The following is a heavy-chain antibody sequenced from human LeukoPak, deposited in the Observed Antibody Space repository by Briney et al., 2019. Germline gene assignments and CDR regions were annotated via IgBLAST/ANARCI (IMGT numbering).Heavy chain of an antibody. CDR1: GGSISSYY. CDR2: IYHSGST. V-gene: IGHV4-59*12. J-gene: IGHJ6*03. D-gene: IGHD6-13*01. Sequence: SETLSLTCTVSGGSISSYYWSWIRQPPGKGLEWIGEIYHSGSTNYNPPLKSRVTISVDKSKNQFSLKLSSVTAADTAVYYCASLPQQQLEYYYYYMDVWGKGTTVTVSS. CDR3: ASLPQQQLEYYYYYMDV.